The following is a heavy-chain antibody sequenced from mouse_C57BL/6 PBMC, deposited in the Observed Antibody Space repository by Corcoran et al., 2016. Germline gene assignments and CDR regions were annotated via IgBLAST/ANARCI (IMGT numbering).Heavy chain of an antibody. CDR1: GYTFTTSG. Sequence: QIQLVQSGPEMKKPGETVKISREASGYTFTTSGMSWVKQAPGKGLKWMGWINTYSGVPTYANDFKGRFAFSLETSASTAYLQINNLKNEDKATYFCARPQSGYYFDYWGQVTTLTVSS. CDR3: ARPQSGYYFDY. J-gene: IGHJ2*01. V-gene: IGHV9-3*01. CDR2: INTYSGVP.